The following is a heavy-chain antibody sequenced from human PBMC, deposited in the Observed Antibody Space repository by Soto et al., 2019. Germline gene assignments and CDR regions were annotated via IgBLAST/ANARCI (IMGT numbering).Heavy chain of an antibody. J-gene: IGHJ3*01. CDR3: GRRKTMARGVTLWGDAFDL. V-gene: IGHV3-23*01. CDR2: LNASGAST. CDR1: GFTFNTYA. D-gene: IGHD4-4*01. Sequence: GGSLRLSCVASGFTFNTYAMGWVRQAPGKGLEWVGGLNASGASTYYVDSVKGRFSISSDNSNNTLFLQMNSMRAKNTVFYYWGRRKTMARGVTLWGDAFDLWGQGTLVTVSS.